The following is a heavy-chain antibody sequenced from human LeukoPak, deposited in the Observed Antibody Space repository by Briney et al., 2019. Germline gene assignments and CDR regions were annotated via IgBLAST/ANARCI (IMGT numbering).Heavy chain of an antibody. V-gene: IGHV4-59*01. CDR1: GGSISSYY. CDR2: IYYSGST. J-gene: IGHJ1*01. CDR3: ARDNSGSYASPYFQH. D-gene: IGHD1-26*01. Sequence: SETLSLTCTVSGGSISSYYWSWIRQPPGKGLEWIGYIYYSGSTNYNPSLKSRVTISVDTSKNQFSLKLSSVTAADTAVYYCARDNSGSYASPYFQHWGQGTLVTVSS.